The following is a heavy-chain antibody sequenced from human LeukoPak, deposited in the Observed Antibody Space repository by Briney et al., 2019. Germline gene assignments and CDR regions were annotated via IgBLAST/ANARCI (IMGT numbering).Heavy chain of an antibody. V-gene: IGHV3-53*01. Sequence: GGSLRLSCAASGITVSGNYMSWVRQAPGKGLEWVSVIYGGTSAYYADSVKGRFTISRDNSKNSLYLQMNNLGAEDTAVYYCASQISYNSGWRFGGQGTLVTVSS. CDR1: GITVSGNY. D-gene: IGHD6-19*01. CDR3: ASQISYNSGWRF. J-gene: IGHJ4*02. CDR2: IYGGTSA.